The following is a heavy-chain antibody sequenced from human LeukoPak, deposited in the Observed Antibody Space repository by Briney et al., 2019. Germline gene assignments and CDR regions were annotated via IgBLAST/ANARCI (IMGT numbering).Heavy chain of an antibody. CDR1: GFTFSEYG. CDR2: ISPGSGTI. CDR3: ARGFYYDSSVGAFDI. J-gene: IGHJ3*02. D-gene: IGHD3-22*01. V-gene: IGHV3-48*01. Sequence: GGSLRLSCAASGFTFSEYGVNWVRQAPGKGLEWVSYISPGSGTIYYADSVKGRLIISRDDARNSLYLQMNSLRAEDTAVYYCARGFYYDSSVGAFDIWGQGTMVTVSS.